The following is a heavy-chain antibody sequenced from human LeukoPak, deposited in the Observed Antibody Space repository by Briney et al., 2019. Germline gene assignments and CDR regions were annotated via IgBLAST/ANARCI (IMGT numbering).Heavy chain of an antibody. CDR1: GGSISSSSYY. CDR3: ARGHLLNTVFGWKAWFDP. D-gene: IGHD3-3*01. Sequence: SETLSLTCTVSGGSISSSSYYWGWIRQPPGKGLEWIGSIYYSGSTYYNPSLKSRVTISVDTSKNQLSLKMRSVIAADTTVYYCARGHLLNTVFGWKAWFDPWGQGTLVTVSS. V-gene: IGHV4-39*07. CDR2: IYYSGST. J-gene: IGHJ5*02.